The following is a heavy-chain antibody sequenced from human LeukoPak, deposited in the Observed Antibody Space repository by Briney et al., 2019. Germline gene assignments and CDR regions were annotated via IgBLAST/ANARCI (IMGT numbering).Heavy chain of an antibody. CDR3: ARTSIAAASGY. D-gene: IGHD6-13*01. V-gene: IGHV1-18*01. CDR2: ISSYNGNT. Sequence: ASVKVSCKASGYTFISYGISWVRQAPGQGLEWMGWISSYNGNTNYAQKLQGRVTMTTVTSTSTAYMELRSLRSDDTAVYYCARTSIAAASGYWGQGTLVTVSS. J-gene: IGHJ4*02. CDR1: GYTFISYG.